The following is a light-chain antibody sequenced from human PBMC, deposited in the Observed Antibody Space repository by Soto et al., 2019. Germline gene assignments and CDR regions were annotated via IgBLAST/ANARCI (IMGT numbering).Light chain of an antibody. V-gene: IGLV2-11*01. J-gene: IGLJ3*02. CDR2: DVS. Sequence: QSALTQPRSVSGSPGQSVTISCTGTSSDVGGYNYVSRYQQHPGKAPKLMIYDVSKRPSGVPDRFSGSKSGNTASLTISGLQAEDEADYYCCSYAGSYTHWVFGGGTKLTVL. CDR1: SSDVGGYNY. CDR3: CSYAGSYTHWV.